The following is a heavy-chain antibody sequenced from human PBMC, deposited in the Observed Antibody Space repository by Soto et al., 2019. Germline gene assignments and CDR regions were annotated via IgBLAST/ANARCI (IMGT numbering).Heavy chain of an antibody. CDR1: GYCISSGYY. CDR3: AREPVSSWYDPNWFDP. J-gene: IGHJ5*02. CDR2: IYHSGST. D-gene: IGHD6-13*01. V-gene: IGHV4-38-2*02. Sequence: SGTLSLTCAVSGYCISSGYYWGWIRQPPGKGLEWIGSIYHSGSTYYNPSLKSRVTISVDTSKNQFSLKLSSVTAADTAVYYCAREPVSSWYDPNWFDPWGQGTLVT.